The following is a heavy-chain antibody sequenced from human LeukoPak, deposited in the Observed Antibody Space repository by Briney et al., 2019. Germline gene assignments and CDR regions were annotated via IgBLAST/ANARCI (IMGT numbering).Heavy chain of an antibody. V-gene: IGHV4-59*01. CDR2: IYYSGST. Sequence: SETLSLTCTVSGGSISSYYWSWFRQPPAQGLEWIGYIYYSGSTNYNPSLKSRVTISVDTSKNQFSLKLGSVTAADTAVYYCARTRITMVRGVSHFDYWGQGTLVTVSS. CDR3: ARTRITMVRGVSHFDY. D-gene: IGHD3-10*01. J-gene: IGHJ4*02. CDR1: GGSISSYY.